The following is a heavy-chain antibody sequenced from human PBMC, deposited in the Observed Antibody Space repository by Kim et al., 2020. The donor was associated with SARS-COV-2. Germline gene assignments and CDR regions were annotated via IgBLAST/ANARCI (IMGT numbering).Heavy chain of an antibody. J-gene: IGHJ4*02. CDR3: ARDGGQKYDILTGYYNLDYFDY. CDR1: GYTFTNYG. V-gene: IGHV1-18*01. CDR2: ISAYNGDT. Sequence: ASVKVSCKASGYTFTNYGINWVRQAPGQGLEWMGWISAYNGDTNYAQKLQGRVTVTTHTSTSTAYMELTSLRSDDTAMYYCARDGGQKYDILTGYYNLDYFDYWGQGTLVTVSS. D-gene: IGHD3-9*01.